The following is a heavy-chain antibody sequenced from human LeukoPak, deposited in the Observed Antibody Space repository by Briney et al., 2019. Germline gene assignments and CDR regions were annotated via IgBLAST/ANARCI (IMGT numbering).Heavy chain of an antibody. V-gene: IGHV3-30*02. CDR3: AARRLTVTTEIDY. J-gene: IGHJ4*02. Sequence: GGSLRLSCAASRFSFSSSAMHWVRQAPGKGLDWVGFIHYDGYNKYYADSVKGRFTISRDNSKNTVYLQMNSLRAEDTALYYCAARRLTVTTEIDYWGQGTLVTVSS. CDR1: RFSFSSSA. D-gene: IGHD4-17*01. CDR2: IHYDGYNK.